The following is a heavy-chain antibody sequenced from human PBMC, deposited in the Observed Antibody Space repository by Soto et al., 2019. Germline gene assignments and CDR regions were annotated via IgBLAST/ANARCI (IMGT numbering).Heavy chain of an antibody. Sequence: GSLRLSCVASGLTFGSRAMSWVRQSPGEGLEWVSTITDTGGDAKYADSVRGRFAISRDNSKNTLYLQMSALRAEDSAIYFCVRGSEDSYPGSRIFDFWGRGTLVTVSS. D-gene: IGHD3-10*01. J-gene: IGHJ4*02. V-gene: IGHV3-23*01. CDR3: VRGSEDSYPGSRIFDF. CDR2: ITDTGGDA. CDR1: GLTFGSRA.